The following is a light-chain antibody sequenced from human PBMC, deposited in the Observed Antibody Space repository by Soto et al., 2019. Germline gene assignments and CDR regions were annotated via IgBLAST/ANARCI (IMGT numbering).Light chain of an antibody. CDR2: DVS. Sequence: DVVLTQSPLSLPVTLGQPASISCRSSQSLVSSDGDPYSNWFQQRPGQSPRRLIYDVSKRDPGVPDRFSGSGSGTDFTLKISRVEAEDVGVYYCMQGTHWPPFTFGPGTRVDFK. CDR3: MQGTHWPPFT. CDR1: QSLVSSDGDPY. J-gene: IGKJ3*01. V-gene: IGKV2-30*01.